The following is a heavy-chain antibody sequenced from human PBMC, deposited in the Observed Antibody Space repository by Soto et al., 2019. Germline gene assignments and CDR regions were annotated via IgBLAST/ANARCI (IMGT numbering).Heavy chain of an antibody. D-gene: IGHD3-10*01. CDR3: ARGVDYRYYNGMDV. J-gene: IGHJ6*02. CDR2: IIPIFGTA. CDR1: GGTFSSYA. Sequence: QVQLVQSGAEVKKPGSSVKVSCKASGGTFSSYAISWVRQAPGQGLEWMGGIIPIFGTANYAQKFQGRGTITADESTSTADMELSSLRSEDTAVYYCARGVDYRYYNGMDVWGQGTTVTVSS. V-gene: IGHV1-69*12.